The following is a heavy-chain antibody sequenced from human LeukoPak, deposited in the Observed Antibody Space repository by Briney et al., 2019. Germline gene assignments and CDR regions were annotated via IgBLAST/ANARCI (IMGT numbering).Heavy chain of an antibody. CDR2: INHGGST. CDR3: VRGPVVVEAATVLKYYGMDV. V-gene: IGHV4-34*01. J-gene: IGHJ6*02. D-gene: IGHD2-15*01. CDR1: GGSFSDYY. Sequence: PSETLSLTCAVYGGSFSDYYWSWIRQPPGKGLEWIGEINHGGSTNYNPSLKSRVTISVDTSKNQFSLKLSSVTAADTAVYYCVRGPVVVEAATVLKYYGMDVWGQGTTVAVSS.